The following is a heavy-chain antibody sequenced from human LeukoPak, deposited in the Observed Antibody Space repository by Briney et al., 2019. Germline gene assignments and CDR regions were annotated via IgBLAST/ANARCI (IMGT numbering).Heavy chain of an antibody. V-gene: IGHV4-59*01. CDR3: ARGETTSLYFDY. J-gene: IGHJ4*02. CDR1: GGSISSYY. CDR2: IYYSGST. Sequence: PSETLSLTCTVSGGSISSYYWSWIRQPPGKGLEWIGYIYYSGSTNYNPSLKSRVTISVDTSKNQFSLKLSSVTAADTAVYYCARGETTSLYFDYWGQGTLVTVSS. D-gene: IGHD4-17*01.